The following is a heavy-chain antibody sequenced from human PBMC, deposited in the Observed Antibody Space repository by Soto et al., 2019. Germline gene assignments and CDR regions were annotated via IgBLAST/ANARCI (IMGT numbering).Heavy chain of an antibody. J-gene: IGHJ6*02. CDR1: GFTFTRYS. CDR3: ARVTPGNNLYYFSGLDF. CDR2: ISYEGSNT. V-gene: IGHV3-30*03. Sequence: PVGSLRISCAASGFTFTRYSMNWVRQAPGKGLQWVALISYEGSNTYYADSVRGRFTISRDNSKNTLYLQMNTLRPEDTGLYYCARVTPGNNLYYFSGLDFWGQGTSVTVSS. D-gene: IGHD1-1*01.